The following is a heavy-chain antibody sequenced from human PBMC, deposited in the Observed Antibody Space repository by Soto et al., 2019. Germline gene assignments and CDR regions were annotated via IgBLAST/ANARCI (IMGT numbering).Heavy chain of an antibody. CDR3: ARDGVGATTYFGYFDY. Sequence: QVQLVESGGGVVQPGRSLRLSCAASGFTFSGYGMHWVRQAPGKGLEWVAVIRYDGSNTYYADSVKGRFTISRDNTKNTLDLQMNSLRAEDTAVYYCARDGVGATTYFGYFDYWGQGTLVTVSS. CDR1: GFTFSGYG. V-gene: IGHV3-33*01. J-gene: IGHJ4*02. D-gene: IGHD1-26*01. CDR2: IRYDGSNT.